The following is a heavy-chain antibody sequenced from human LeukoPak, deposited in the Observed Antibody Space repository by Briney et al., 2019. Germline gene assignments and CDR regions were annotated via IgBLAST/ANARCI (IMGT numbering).Heavy chain of an antibody. CDR3: ARETKSCGWFEY. CDR1: GGSISINY. D-gene: IGHD6-19*01. J-gene: IGHJ4*02. Sequence: SETLSLTCTVSGGSISINYGSWIRQPPGKGLEWIGYIYCSGSTNYNPLLKSLVTISADTSKNQFSLKLSSVTDADAAVYYCARETKSCGWFEYWGQGILVTVSS. CDR2: IYCSGST. V-gene: IGHV4-59*01.